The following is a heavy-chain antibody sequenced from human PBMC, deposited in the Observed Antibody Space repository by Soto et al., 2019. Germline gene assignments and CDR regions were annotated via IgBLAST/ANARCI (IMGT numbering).Heavy chain of an antibody. CDR2: IYPGDPDT. Sequence: PGESLKISCKGSGYSFTSYWIGWVRQMPGKGLEWMGIIYPGDPDTRYSPSFQGQVTISADKSISTAYLQWSSLKASDTAMYYCARHSGYSYGNYYYYYGMDVWGQGTTVTVSS. V-gene: IGHV5-51*01. CDR1: GYSFTSYW. CDR3: ARHSGYSYGNYYYYYGMDV. J-gene: IGHJ6*02. D-gene: IGHD5-18*01.